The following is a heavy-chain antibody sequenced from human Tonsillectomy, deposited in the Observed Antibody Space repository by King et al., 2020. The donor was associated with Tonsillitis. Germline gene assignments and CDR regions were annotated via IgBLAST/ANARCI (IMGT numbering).Heavy chain of an antibody. CDR1: GYSFTDYH. V-gene: IGHV1-46*01. CDR3: SRERGGTCYFDY. Sequence: VQLVQSGAEVKRPGASVMIPCKTSGYSFTDYHINWVRQAPGRGLEWMGTLHPGNGNTNYAQKFQGRVTMTRDTSTSTAFMELNSLSSEDTAVYYCSRERGGTCYFDYWGQGSLVTVSS. CDR2: LHPGNGNT. J-gene: IGHJ4*02. D-gene: IGHD6-25*01.